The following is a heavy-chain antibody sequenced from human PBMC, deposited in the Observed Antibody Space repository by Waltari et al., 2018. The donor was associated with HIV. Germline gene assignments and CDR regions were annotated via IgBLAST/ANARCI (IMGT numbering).Heavy chain of an antibody. D-gene: IGHD6-6*01. Sequence: QVQLQQWGAGLLKPSETLSLTCAVYGGSFSGYYWSWIRQPPGKGLELIGEIKQEGSSNYNPSLKSRVTISVDTSKNQFSLKLSSVTAADTAVYYCASSLPLGAARRRGLDYWGQGTQVTVSS. CDR3: ASSLPLGAARRRGLDY. CDR2: IKQEGSS. CDR1: GGSFSGYY. J-gene: IGHJ4*02. V-gene: IGHV4-34*01.